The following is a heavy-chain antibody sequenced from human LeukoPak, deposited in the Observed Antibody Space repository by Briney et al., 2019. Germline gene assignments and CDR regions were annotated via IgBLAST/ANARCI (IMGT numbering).Heavy chain of an antibody. D-gene: IGHD3-9*01. CDR3: AKRLSRGYFGKLIFDF. J-gene: IGHJ4*02. Sequence: GRSLRLSCAAAGFAFNDFAMSWVRQTPGKGLEWVSSITSTGEITYYADSLRGRFTISRGNSGGTLYLQMNSLRTEYSAVYYCAKRLSRGYFGKLIFDFWGQGALVTVSS. V-gene: IGHV3-23*01. CDR2: ITSTGEIT. CDR1: GFAFNDFA.